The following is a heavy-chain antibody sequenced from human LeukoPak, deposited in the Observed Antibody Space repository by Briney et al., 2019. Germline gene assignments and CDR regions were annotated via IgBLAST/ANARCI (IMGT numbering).Heavy chain of an antibody. Sequence: GSLRLSCAASGFTFSDYYMSWIRQAPGKGLEWVSYISSSGSTIYYADSVKGRFTISRDNAKNSLYLQMNSLRAEDTAVYYCARDQVYYDFWSGYQNWFDPWGQGTLVTVSS. D-gene: IGHD3-3*01. J-gene: IGHJ5*02. CDR1: GFTFSDYY. CDR2: ISSSGSTI. CDR3: ARDQVYYDFWSGYQNWFDP. V-gene: IGHV3-11*01.